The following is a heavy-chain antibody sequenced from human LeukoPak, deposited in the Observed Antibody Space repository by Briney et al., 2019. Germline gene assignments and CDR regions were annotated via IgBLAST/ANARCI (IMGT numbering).Heavy chain of an antibody. J-gene: IGHJ4*02. CDR1: GFTFSRYS. CDR2: ISRSSSTI. D-gene: IGHD3-10*01. Sequence: GGSLRLSCAASGFTFSRYSMNWVRQAPGKGLEWVSYISRSSSTIHYADSVKGRFAISRDNAKSSLFLQMNSLRAEDTAVYYCARDGGATMVRGVATYDSWGQGTLVTVSS. CDR3: ARDGGATMVRGVATYDS. V-gene: IGHV3-48*04.